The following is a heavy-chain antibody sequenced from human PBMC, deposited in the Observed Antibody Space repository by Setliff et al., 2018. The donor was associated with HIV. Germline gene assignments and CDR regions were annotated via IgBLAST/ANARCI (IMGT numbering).Heavy chain of an antibody. CDR1: GASISSDT. V-gene: IGHV4-59*01. CDR2: IYNSEMI. CDR3: ARGGTSSNWFDP. D-gene: IGHD1-26*01. J-gene: IGHJ5*02. Sequence: PETLSLTCIVSGASISSDTWSWIRQPPGKGLQWIGFIYNSEMINYNPSLKSRVSMSLDTSKNQFSLKLTSVTAADTAVYYCARGGTSSNWFDPWGQGTQVTVSS.